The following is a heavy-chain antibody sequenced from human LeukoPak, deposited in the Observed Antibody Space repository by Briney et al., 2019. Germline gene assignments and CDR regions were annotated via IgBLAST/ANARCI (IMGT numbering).Heavy chain of an antibody. CDR2: ISGSGGST. CDR3: AKDLSSSGWYVDYYYGMDV. CDR1: GFTVSSYA. J-gene: IGHJ6*02. Sequence: SGGSLRLSCAASGFTVSSYAMSWVRQAPGKGLEWVSAISGSGGSTYYADSVKGRFTISRDNSKNTLYLQMNSLRAEDTAVYYCAKDLSSSGWYVDYYYGMDVWGQGTTVTVSS. D-gene: IGHD6-19*01. V-gene: IGHV3-23*01.